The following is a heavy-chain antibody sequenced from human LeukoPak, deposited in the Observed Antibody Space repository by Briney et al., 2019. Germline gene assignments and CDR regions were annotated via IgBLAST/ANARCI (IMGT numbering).Heavy chain of an antibody. Sequence: GGSLRLSCAASGFTFSSYGMHWIRQAPGKGLEWVSYISSSGSTIYYADSVKGRFTISRDNAKNSLYLQMNSLRAEDTAVYYCARWAAAVPFDPWGQGTLVTVSS. CDR2: ISSSGSTI. V-gene: IGHV3-48*04. CDR3: ARWAAAVPFDP. CDR1: GFTFSSYG. D-gene: IGHD6-13*01. J-gene: IGHJ5*02.